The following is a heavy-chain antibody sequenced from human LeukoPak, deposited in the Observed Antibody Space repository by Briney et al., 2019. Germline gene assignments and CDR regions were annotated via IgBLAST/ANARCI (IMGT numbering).Heavy chain of an antibody. Sequence: PSETLSLTCAASGGSISSSNWGCWVRQPPGKGLEWIGEIYHSGSTNYNPSLKSRVTISVDKSKNQFSLKLSSVTAADTAVYYCARAAILIYYYDSSGYAFDIWGQGTMVTVSS. J-gene: IGHJ3*02. D-gene: IGHD3-22*01. CDR3: ARAAILIYYYDSSGYAFDI. CDR2: IYHSGST. CDR1: GGSISSSNW. V-gene: IGHV4-4*02.